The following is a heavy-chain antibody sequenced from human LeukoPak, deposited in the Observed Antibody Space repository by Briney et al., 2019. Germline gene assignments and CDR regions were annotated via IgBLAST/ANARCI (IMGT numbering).Heavy chain of an antibody. D-gene: IGHD3-22*01. CDR3: ARGQTGYYDSSGYYYVY. CDR1: GFTFSTYS. J-gene: IGHJ4*02. Sequence: GGSLRLACAASGFTFSTYSMTWVRQAPGKGLEWVSSISSSGSFKYYTDSVRGRFTIYRDNAKNSLYLQMNSLGAEDTAVYYCARGQTGYYDSSGYYYVYWGQGTLVAVSS. CDR2: ISSSGSFK. V-gene: IGHV3-21*01.